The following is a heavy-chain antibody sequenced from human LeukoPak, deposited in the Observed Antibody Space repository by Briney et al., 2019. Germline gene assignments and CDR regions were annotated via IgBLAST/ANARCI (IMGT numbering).Heavy chain of an antibody. J-gene: IGHJ6*01. Sequence: GGSLRLSCAASGFTVSSYYMTWVRQAPGKGLEWVSVIYRVGSTYYADSVKGRVAISRDNSNNTVFLQRNIVRAEDTAVYYCARSYSNPLFGMDVWGQGTTVTVSS. CDR2: IYRVGST. V-gene: IGHV3-66*01. CDR3: ARSYSNPLFGMDV. CDR1: GFTVSSYY. D-gene: IGHD4-11*01.